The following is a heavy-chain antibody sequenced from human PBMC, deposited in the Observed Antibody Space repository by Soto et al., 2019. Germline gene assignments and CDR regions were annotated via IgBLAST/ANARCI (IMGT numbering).Heavy chain of an antibody. CDR1: GFTFSSYA. Sequence: EVQLLESGGGSVQPGGSLRLSCAASGFTFSSYATTWVRQAPGKGLEWVSAISGSGAYTYYANSVKGRFTISRDNSKNTLYLQRNSLRAEXTAXXXXXXXXXXXXXXXXXYWGQGTRVTVSS. CDR3: XXXXXXXXXXXXXY. V-gene: IGHV3-23*01. J-gene: IGHJ4*02. CDR2: ISGSGAYT.